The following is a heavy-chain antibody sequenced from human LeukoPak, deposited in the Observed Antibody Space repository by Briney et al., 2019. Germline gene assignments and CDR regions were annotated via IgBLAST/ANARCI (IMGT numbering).Heavy chain of an antibody. J-gene: IGHJ4*02. D-gene: IGHD3-22*01. CDR1: GFTFSNAW. V-gene: IGHV3-15*07. CDR3: TTQHYYYDSSGYYYLIDY. Sequence: PGGSLRLSCAASGFTFSNAWMNWVRQAPGKGLEWVGRIKSKTDGGTTDYAAPVKGRFTISRDDSKNTLYLQMNSLKTEDTAVYYCTTQHYYYDSSGYYYLIDYWGQGTLVTVSS. CDR2: IKSKTDGGTT.